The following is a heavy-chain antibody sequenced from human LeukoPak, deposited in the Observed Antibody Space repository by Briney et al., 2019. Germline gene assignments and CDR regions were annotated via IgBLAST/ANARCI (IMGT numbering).Heavy chain of an antibody. J-gene: IGHJ4*02. CDR3: AKEVDIVVVVAANNY. D-gene: IGHD2-15*01. CDR2: ISGSGGST. CDR1: GFTFSSYA. Sequence: GGSLRLSCAASGFTFSSYAMSWARQAPGKGLEWVSAISGSGGSTYYADSVKGRFTISRDNSKNTLYLQMNSLRAEDTAVYYCAKEVDIVVVVAANNYWGQGTLVTVSS. V-gene: IGHV3-23*01.